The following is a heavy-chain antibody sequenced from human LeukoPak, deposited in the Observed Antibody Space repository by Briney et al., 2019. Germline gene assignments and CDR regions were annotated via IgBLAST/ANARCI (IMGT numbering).Heavy chain of an antibody. J-gene: IGHJ4*02. Sequence: PGGSLRLSCAASGFTVSSNYMSWVRQAPGKGLEWVSAIYSGGSTYYADSVKGRFTISRDNSKNTLYLQMNSLRAEDTAVYYCARDGYNDYYFDYWGQGTLVTVSS. CDR3: ARDGYNDYYFDY. CDR1: GFTVSSNY. CDR2: IYSGGST. V-gene: IGHV3-66*01. D-gene: IGHD5-24*01.